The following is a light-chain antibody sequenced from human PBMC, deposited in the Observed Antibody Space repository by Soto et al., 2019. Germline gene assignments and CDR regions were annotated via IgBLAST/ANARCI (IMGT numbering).Light chain of an antibody. CDR1: SSDVGGYNN. CDR3: SSYAGSSNV. Sequence: QSVLTQPPSASGSPGQSVSISCPGTSSDVGGYNNVSWYQQHPGKAPKLMIYEVNKRPSGVPDRFSGSKSGNTASLTVSGLQAEDVADYSCSSYAGSSNVFGTGTKVTVL. J-gene: IGLJ1*01. CDR2: EVN. V-gene: IGLV2-8*01.